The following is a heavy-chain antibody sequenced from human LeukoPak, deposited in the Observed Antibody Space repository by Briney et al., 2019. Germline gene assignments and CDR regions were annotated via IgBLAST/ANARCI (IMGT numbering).Heavy chain of an antibody. D-gene: IGHD6-19*01. V-gene: IGHV1-8*01. CDR3: ARGMRSGWFDAFDI. CDR2: MNPNSGNT. Sequence: GASVKVSCKASGYTFTSYDINWVRQATGQGLEWMGWMNPNSGNTGYAQKFQGRVTMTRNTSISTAYMELSSLRSEDTAVYYCARGMRSGWFDAFDIWGQGTMVTVSS. CDR1: GYTFTSYD. J-gene: IGHJ3*02.